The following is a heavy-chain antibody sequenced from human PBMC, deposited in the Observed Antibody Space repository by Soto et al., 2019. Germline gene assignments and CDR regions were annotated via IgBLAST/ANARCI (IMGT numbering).Heavy chain of an antibody. CDR2: INPSGGST. V-gene: IGHV1-46*03. Sequence: GASVKVSCKASGYTFTSYYMHWVRQAPGQGLEWMGIINPSGGSTSYAQKFQGRVTMTRDTSSSTVYTALSSLRSEDTAVYYCARDIRFLEWLSRHPDAQSMDVWGKGTTVTVSS. CDR3: ARDIRFLEWLSRHPDAQSMDV. J-gene: IGHJ6*04. D-gene: IGHD3-3*01. CDR1: GYTFTSYY.